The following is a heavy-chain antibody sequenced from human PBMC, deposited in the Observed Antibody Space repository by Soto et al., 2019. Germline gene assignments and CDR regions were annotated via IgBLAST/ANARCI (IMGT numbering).Heavy chain of an antibody. CDR3: ARSRFYYYDGSGSHPPDY. Sequence: EIRLVESGGGLVQPGRSLRLSCAASGFTFDEYAMHWVRHAPGKGLEWVSGISWNGNTLDYADSVKGRFTISRDNGENSLYLQMDSLRPDDTAFYYCARSRFYYYDGSGSHPPDYWGQGTLVTVSP. D-gene: IGHD3-22*01. V-gene: IGHV3-9*01. CDR2: ISWNGNTL. CDR1: GFTFDEYA. J-gene: IGHJ4*02.